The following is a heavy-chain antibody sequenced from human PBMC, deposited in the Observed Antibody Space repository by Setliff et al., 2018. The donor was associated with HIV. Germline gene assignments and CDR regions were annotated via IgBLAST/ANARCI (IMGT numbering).Heavy chain of an antibody. Sequence: ASVKVSCKTSGYDFRRYGIAWVRQVPGHGLEWMGWISPQNGKTKYAQRFQGRVTMSVDTSKNQFSLKLTSVTAADTAVYYCAQLGMVDDFDYWGQGTLVTVSS. CDR1: GYDFRRYG. CDR3: AQLGMVDDFDY. V-gene: IGHV1-18*01. D-gene: IGHD1-1*01. CDR2: ISPQNGKT. J-gene: IGHJ4*02.